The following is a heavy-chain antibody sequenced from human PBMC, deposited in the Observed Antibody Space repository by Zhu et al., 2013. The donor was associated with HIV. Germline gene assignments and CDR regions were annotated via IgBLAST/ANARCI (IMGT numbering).Heavy chain of an antibody. J-gene: IGHJ6*02. V-gene: IGHV1-18*01. CDR1: GYTFTSYG. CDR3: ARGRRDDSFFYDYYYYGMDV. Sequence: QVQLVQSGAEVKKPGASVKVSCKASGYTFTSYGITWVRQAPGQGLEWMGWISAYNGNTNYAQNLQGRVTMTTDTSTSTAYMELRSLRSDDTAVYYCARGRRDDSFFYDYYYYGMDVWGQGTTVTVSS. D-gene: IGHD3-3*01. CDR2: ISAYNGNT.